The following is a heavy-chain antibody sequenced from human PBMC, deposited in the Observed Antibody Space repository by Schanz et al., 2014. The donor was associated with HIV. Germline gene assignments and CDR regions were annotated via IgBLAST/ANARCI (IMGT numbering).Heavy chain of an antibody. CDR2: IIPMLGTA. CDR3: AASMYNGSYGTHYYFDL. J-gene: IGHJ2*01. CDR1: GGTFSRHA. Sequence: QVQLVQSGAEVKKPGSSVKVSCKASGGTFSRHAINWVRQAPGQGLEWMGGIIPMLGTATYAQKFQGRVMITADKSTSTAYMDLTSLRYEDTALYYCAASMYNGSYGTHYYFDLWGRGTLVTVSS. V-gene: IGHV1-69*06. D-gene: IGHD1-26*01.